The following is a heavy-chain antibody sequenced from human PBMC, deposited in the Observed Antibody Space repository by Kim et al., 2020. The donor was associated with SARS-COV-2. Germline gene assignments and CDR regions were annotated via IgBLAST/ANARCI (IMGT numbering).Heavy chain of an antibody. J-gene: IGHJ6*02. CDR3: VREDLVVVPADYYYGMDV. Sequence: KGRFTISRDNSKNTLYQQMNSLRAEDTAVYYCVREDLVVVPADYYYGMDVWGQGTTVTVSS. D-gene: IGHD2-2*01. V-gene: IGHV3-30*01.